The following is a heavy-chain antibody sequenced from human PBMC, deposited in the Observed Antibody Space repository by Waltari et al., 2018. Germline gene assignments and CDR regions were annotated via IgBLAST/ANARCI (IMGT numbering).Heavy chain of an antibody. V-gene: IGHV1-69*01. CDR1: GGTFSSSA. CDR3: AREVLPGDVRGYFQH. J-gene: IGHJ1*01. D-gene: IGHD3-10*02. CDR2: IIPIFGTA. Sequence: QVQLVQSGAEVKKPGSSVKVSCKASGGTFSSSAISWVRKAPGQGLEWMGGIIPIFGTANYAQKFQGRVTITADESTSTAYMELSSLRSEDTAVYYCAREVLPGDVRGYFQHWGQGTLVTVSS.